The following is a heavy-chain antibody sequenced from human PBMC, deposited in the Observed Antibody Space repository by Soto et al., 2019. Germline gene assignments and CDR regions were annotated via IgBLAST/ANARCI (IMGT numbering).Heavy chain of an antibody. CDR2: IGSDGSGI. J-gene: IGHJ4*02. CDR1: GFTLSSYW. D-gene: IGHD3-10*01. CDR3: TRVVVGSSGEFDY. Sequence: VGSLRLSCAASGFTLSSYWMHWVRQVPGKGLVWVSRIGSDGSGITYADSVKGRFTISRDNAKNTLYLQMNSLTAEDTAVYYCTRVVVGSSGEFDYWGQGTLVTVSS. V-gene: IGHV3-74*01.